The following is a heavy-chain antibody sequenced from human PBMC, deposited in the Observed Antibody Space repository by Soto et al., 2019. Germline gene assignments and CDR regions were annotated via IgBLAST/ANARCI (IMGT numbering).Heavy chain of an antibody. CDR3: AXQLAYCGGDCYTEPIEY. J-gene: IGHJ4*02. Sequence: GASVKVSCKASGYTFINYYIHWVRQAPGQGLEWMGWVNPRSGDTNYAQKFQGRVTMTGDTSISTAYMELSRLRSDDTAFYYCAXQLAYCGGDCYTEPIEYWGQGTLVTVSS. V-gene: IGHV1-2*02. CDR2: VNPRSGDT. CDR1: GYTFINYY. D-gene: IGHD2-21*02.